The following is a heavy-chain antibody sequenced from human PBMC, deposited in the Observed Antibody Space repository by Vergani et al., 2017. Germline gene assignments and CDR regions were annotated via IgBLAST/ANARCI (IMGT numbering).Heavy chain of an antibody. CDR2: IIPIFGTA. D-gene: IGHD6-13*01. J-gene: IGHJ3*02. V-gene: IGHV1-69*06. CDR1: GGTFSSYA. Sequence: QVQLVQSGAEVKKPGSSVKVSCKASGGTFSSYAISWVRQAPGQGLEWMGGIIPIFGTANYAQKFQGRVTITADKSTSTPYMELSSLRSEDTAVYYCASVADSSSWNAFDIWGQGTMVTVSS. CDR3: ASVADSSSWNAFDI.